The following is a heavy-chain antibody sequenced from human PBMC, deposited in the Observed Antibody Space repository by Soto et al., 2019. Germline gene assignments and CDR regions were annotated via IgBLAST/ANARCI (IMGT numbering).Heavy chain of an antibody. CDR3: TTGRDDLLY. Sequence: EVQLVESGGGLVKPGGSLRLSCAVSGFTFDKVWMNWVRQAPGKGLEWVGRIKSKTDGGTTDYAAPVKGRFTITRDDSKNMLYLQMNSRKTEDTGMYFCTTGRDDLLYLGQGTLVTVSS. J-gene: IGHJ4*02. D-gene: IGHD1-26*01. CDR1: GFTFDKVW. CDR2: IKSKTDGGTT. V-gene: IGHV3-15*07.